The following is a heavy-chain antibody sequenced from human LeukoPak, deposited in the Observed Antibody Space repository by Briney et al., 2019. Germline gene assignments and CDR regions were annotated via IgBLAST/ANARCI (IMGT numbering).Heavy chain of an antibody. J-gene: IGHJ3*02. CDR3: ARGGVYVGLVAFDI. Sequence: GGCLRLACVAAGFTVRDSYMSWVRQAPGKGLEWVLYITSSGTTMYYADSVRGRFTISRDNAKNSLHLQMNSLRDEDTAVYYCARGGVYVGLVAFDIWGQGTMVTVSS. CDR1: GFTVRDSY. D-gene: IGHD6-13*01. V-gene: IGHV3-11*04. CDR2: ITSSGTTM.